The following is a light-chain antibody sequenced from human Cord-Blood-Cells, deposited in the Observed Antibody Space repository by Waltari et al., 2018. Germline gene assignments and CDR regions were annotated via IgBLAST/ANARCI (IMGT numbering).Light chain of an antibody. V-gene: IGLV1-44*01. CDR1: SSTIGSNT. CDR3: AAWDDSLNGWV. CDR2: SNS. Sequence: QSVLTQPPSASGTPGQRVTISCSGSSSTIGSNTVNWYHQLPGTAPKLIIYSNSRWPSGVPDRFSGSKSGASASLAISGLQSEEEADYYCAAWDDSLNGWVFGGGTKLTVL. J-gene: IGLJ3*02.